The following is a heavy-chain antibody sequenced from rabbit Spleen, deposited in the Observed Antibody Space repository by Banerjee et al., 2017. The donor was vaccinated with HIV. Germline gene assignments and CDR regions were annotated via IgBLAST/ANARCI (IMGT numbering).Heavy chain of an antibody. V-gene: IGHV1S45*01. CDR2: IDGGGSGGA. CDR1: GFDLSTYYV. J-gene: IGHJ4*01. D-gene: IGHD7-1*01. Sequence: QEQLVESGGGLVKPGSSLTLTCKASGFDLSTYYVMCWVRQAPGKGLEWIGCIDGGGSGGAWYASWAKGRFTISKTSSTMVTLQMTSLTAADTATYFCARDPYWLSYIPGLWGPGTLVTVS. CDR3: ARDPYWLSYIPGL.